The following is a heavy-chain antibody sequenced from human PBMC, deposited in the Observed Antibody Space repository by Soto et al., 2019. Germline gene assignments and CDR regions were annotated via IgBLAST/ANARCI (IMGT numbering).Heavy chain of an antibody. D-gene: IGHD3-3*01. J-gene: IGHJ5*02. CDR1: GFTFSGSA. Sequence: PGGSLRLSCAASGFTFSGSAMHWVRQASGKGLEWVGRIRSKANSYATAYAASVKGRFTISRDDSKNTAYLQMNSLKTEDTAVYYCTRKGDYDFWSGYYKSNNWFDPWGQGTLVTVSS. CDR2: IRSKANSYAT. V-gene: IGHV3-73*01. CDR3: TRKGDYDFWSGYYKSNNWFDP.